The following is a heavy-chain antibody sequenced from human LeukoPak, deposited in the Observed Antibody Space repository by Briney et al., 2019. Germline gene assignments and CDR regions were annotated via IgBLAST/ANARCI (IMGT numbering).Heavy chain of an antibody. D-gene: IGHD3-3*01. CDR1: GGTFSSYA. CDR3: ARGYPVYYDFWSGYYSYYYYYYMDV. CDR2: IIPIFGTA. Sequence: SVKVSCKASGGTFSSYAISWVRQAPGQGLEWMGGIIPIFGTANYAQKFQGRVTITRNTSISTAYMELSSLRSEDTAVYYCARGYPVYYDFWSGYYSYYYYYYMDVWGKGTTVTVSS. V-gene: IGHV1-69*05. J-gene: IGHJ6*03.